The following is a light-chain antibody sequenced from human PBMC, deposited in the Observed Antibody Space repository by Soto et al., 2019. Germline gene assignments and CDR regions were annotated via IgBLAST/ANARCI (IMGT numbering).Light chain of an antibody. Sequence: QSVLTQPPSASGSPGQSVTISCTGTSSDVGGYNYVSWYQQHPGKAPKLIIYEVTKRPSGVPDRFSGSKSGNTASLTVSGLQAEDEADYYCSSHAGISNVVFGGGTKVTVL. CDR3: SSHAGISNVV. J-gene: IGLJ3*02. V-gene: IGLV2-8*01. CDR1: SSDVGGYNY. CDR2: EVT.